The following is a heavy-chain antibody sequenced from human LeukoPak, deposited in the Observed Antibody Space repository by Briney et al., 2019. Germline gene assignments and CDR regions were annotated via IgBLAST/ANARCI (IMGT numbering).Heavy chain of an antibody. Sequence: GGSLRLSCAASGFTFSSYAMHWVRQDPGKGLEWVAVISYDGSNKYYADSVKGRLTISRDNSKNTLYLQMNSRRAEDTAVYYCARDSITIFGVAPPHYYGMDVWGQGTTVTVSS. CDR1: GFTFSSYA. CDR2: ISYDGSNK. J-gene: IGHJ6*02. D-gene: IGHD3-3*01. CDR3: ARDSITIFGVAPPHYYGMDV. V-gene: IGHV3-30-3*01.